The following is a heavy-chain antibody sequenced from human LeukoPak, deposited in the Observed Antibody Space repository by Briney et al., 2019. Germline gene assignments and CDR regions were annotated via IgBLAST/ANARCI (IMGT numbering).Heavy chain of an antibody. V-gene: IGHV5-51*01. J-gene: IGHJ5*02. CDR2: IYPGDSDT. Sequence: GESLKISCKGSGYSFTNYWIGWVRQMPGKGLEWMGIIYPGDSDTRYSPSFQGQVTISADKSISTAYLQRSSLKASDTAMYYCARRAMVESFDPWGQGTLVTVSS. CDR3: ARRAMVESFDP. CDR1: GYSFTNYW. D-gene: IGHD5-18*01.